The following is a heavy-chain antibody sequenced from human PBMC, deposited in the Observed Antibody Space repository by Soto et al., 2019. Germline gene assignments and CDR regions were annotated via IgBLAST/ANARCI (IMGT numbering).Heavy chain of an antibody. CDR3: ARNRASGFGFDF. J-gene: IGHJ4*02. V-gene: IGHV4-4*02. CDR1: GGSISSSNW. Sequence: PSETLSLTCAVSGGSISSSNWWSWVRQPPGKGLEWIGQIYLGGGTHTNPSLESRVTISVDKPKNQFSLNLFSVTAADTALYYCARNRASGFGFDFWGQGTLVNVSS. D-gene: IGHD3-9*01. CDR2: IYLGGGT.